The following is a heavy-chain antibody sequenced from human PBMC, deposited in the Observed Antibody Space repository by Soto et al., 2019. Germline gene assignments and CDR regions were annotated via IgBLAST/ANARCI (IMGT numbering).Heavy chain of an antibody. J-gene: IGHJ4*02. CDR2: VSSSGGSI. CDR1: GFTFKNYA. D-gene: IGHD2-2*01. Sequence: EVQLLESGGDFVQPGGSLSLSCAASGFTFKNYAMTWVRQAPGKGLEWVSAVSSSGGSIYYADADKGRFTISRDNSRGTLYLQMDTLGAEDTALYYCARGPYCGSATCYTSGLLDVWGQGTLVTVSS. V-gene: IGHV3-23*01. CDR3: ARGPYCGSATCYTSGLLDV.